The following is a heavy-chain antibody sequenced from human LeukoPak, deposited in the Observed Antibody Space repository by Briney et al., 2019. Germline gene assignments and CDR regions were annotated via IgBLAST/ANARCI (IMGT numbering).Heavy chain of an antibody. CDR3: AKAFCSSTSCWDSGFDP. D-gene: IGHD2-2*01. Sequence: GGSLRLSCAASGFTFDDYAMHWVRQAPGKGLEWVSGISWNSGSIGYADSVKGRFTISRDNAKNSLYLQMNSLRAEDTALYYCAKAFCSSTSCWDSGFDPWGQGTLVTVSS. CDR2: ISWNSGSI. J-gene: IGHJ5*02. CDR1: GFTFDDYA. V-gene: IGHV3-9*01.